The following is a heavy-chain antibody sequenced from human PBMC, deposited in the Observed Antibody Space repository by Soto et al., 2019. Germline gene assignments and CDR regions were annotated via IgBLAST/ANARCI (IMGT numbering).Heavy chain of an antibody. Sequence: LRLSCAASGFTFTRYSMNWVRQAPGKGLEWVSSISSTTNYIYYGDSMKGRFTISRDNAKNSLYLEMNSLRAKDTAVYYCARESEDLTSNFDYWGQGTLVTVSS. CDR1: GFTFTRYS. V-gene: IGHV3-21*06. J-gene: IGHJ4*02. CDR2: ISSTTNYI. CDR3: ARESEDLTSNFDY.